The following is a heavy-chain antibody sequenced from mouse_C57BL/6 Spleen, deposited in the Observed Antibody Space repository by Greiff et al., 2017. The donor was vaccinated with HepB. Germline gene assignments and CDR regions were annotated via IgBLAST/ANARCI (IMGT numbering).Heavy chain of an antibody. D-gene: IGHD2-3*01. J-gene: IGHJ3*01. V-gene: IGHV1-47*01. CDR2: FHPYNDDT. CDR1: GYTFTTYP. Sequence: QVHVKQSGAELVKPGASVKMSCKASGYTFTTYPIEWMKQNHGKSLEWIGNFHPYNDDTKYNEKFKGKATLTVEKSSSTVYLELSRLTSDDSAVYYCARRGDGYYVGFAYWGQGTLVTVSA. CDR3: ARRGDGYYVGFAY.